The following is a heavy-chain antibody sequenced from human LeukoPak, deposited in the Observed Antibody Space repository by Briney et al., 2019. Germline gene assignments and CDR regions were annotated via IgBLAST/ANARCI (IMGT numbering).Heavy chain of an antibody. Sequence: GGSLRLSCAASGFTFSSSAMNWVRQAPGKGLEWVSAISGSGGSTYYADSVRGRFTTSRDNAKNSLYLQMNSLRDEDTAVYYCARDLRVGATNWFDPWGQGTLVTVSS. CDR2: ISGSGGST. CDR3: ARDLRVGATNWFDP. J-gene: IGHJ5*02. D-gene: IGHD1-26*01. V-gene: IGHV3-23*01. CDR1: GFTFSSSA.